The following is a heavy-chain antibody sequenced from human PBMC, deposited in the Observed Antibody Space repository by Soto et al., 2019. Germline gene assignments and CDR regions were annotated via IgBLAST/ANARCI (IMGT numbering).Heavy chain of an antibody. J-gene: IGHJ6*02. V-gene: IGHV3-48*01. Sequence: EVQLVESGGGLVQPGESLRLSCAASGFTFSLFGMNWVRQAPGKGLEWSAYISGSSRTIYYADSVKGRFTISRDDANNSLHLQMSSLRAGDTAVYYCARDTNSFGYYGMYAWGQGTTVTVSS. CDR2: ISGSSRTI. D-gene: IGHD5-18*01. CDR3: ARDTNSFGYYGMYA. CDR1: GFTFSLFG.